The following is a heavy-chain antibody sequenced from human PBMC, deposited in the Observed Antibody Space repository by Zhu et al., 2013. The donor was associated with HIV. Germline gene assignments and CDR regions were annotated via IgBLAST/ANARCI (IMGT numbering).Heavy chain of an antibody. CDR1: GGTFSSYA. CDR3: ARVTSTYYYDSSGYPNPYYYYGMDV. CDR2: IIPIFGTA. J-gene: IGHJ6*02. Sequence: QVQLVQSGAEVKKPGSSVKVSCKASGGTFSSYAISWVRQAPGQGLEWMGGIIPIFGTANYAQKFQGRVTITADESTSTAYMELSSLRSEDTAVYYCARVTSTYYYDSSGYPNPYYYYGMDVWGQGTNGHRLL. V-gene: IGHV1-69*01. D-gene: IGHD3-22*01.